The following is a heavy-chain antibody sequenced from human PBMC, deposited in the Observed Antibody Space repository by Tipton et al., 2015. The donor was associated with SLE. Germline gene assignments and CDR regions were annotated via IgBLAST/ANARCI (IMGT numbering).Heavy chain of an antibody. J-gene: IGHJ6*02. V-gene: IGHV3-13*01. CDR1: GFTFSSYD. CDR2: IGTAGDT. Sequence: SLRLSCAASGFTFSSYDMHWVRQATGKGPEWVSAIGTAGDTYYPGSVKGRFTISRENAKNSLYLQMNSLRAGDTAVYYCTRTDQHYYYGMDVWGQGTTVTVSS. CDR3: TRTDQHYYYGMDV.